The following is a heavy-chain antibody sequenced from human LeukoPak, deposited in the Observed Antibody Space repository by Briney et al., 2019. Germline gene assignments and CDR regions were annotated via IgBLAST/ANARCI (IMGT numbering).Heavy chain of an antibody. J-gene: IGHJ4*02. Sequence: GGSLRLSCVASGFTFSDYFTSWLRQAPGERLEWLAYIGTSGTPIYYADSVKGRFTISRDDAKNSLYLHMNSLRAEDTAVYHCARGRLTTLYYFDYWGQGTLVSVSS. CDR2: IGTSGTPI. CDR3: ARGRLTTLYYFDY. D-gene: IGHD1-1*01. V-gene: IGHV3-11*01. CDR1: GFTFSDYF.